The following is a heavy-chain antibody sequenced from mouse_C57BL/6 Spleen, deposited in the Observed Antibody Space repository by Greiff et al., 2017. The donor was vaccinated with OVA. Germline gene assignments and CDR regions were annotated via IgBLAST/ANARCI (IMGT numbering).Heavy chain of an antibody. CDR3: TRDGDYYGSRYFDY. D-gene: IGHD1-1*01. CDR2: ISSGGDYI. J-gene: IGHJ2*01. CDR1: GFTFSSYA. V-gene: IGHV5-9-1*02. Sequence: EVQLVESGAGLVKPGGSLKLSCAASGFTFSSYAMSWVRQTPEKRLEWVAYISSGGDYIYYADTVKGRFTISRDNARNTLYLQMSSLKSEDTAMYYCTRDGDYYGSRYFDYWGQGTTLTVSS.